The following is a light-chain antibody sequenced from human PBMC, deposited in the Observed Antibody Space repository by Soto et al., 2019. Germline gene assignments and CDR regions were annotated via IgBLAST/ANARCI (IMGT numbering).Light chain of an antibody. CDR2: EGN. CDR1: SSDVGIYNL. CDR3: CSYAGSSTYV. J-gene: IGLJ1*01. V-gene: IGLV2-23*01. Sequence: QSALTQPASVSGSPGQAITISCTGTSSDVGIYNLVSWYQQHPGKAPKLMIYEGNKRPSGVSHRVSGSKSGYTASLTISGLQTEDEADYYCCSYAGSSTYVFGTGTKLTVL.